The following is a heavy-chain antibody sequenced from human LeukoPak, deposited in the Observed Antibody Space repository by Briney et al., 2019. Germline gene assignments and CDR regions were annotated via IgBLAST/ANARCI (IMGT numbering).Heavy chain of an antibody. V-gene: IGHV1-18*01. CDR2: INTYNGNT. CDR3: ARDLVHHRLLDTVYNWFDP. CDR1: GYIFTSYG. J-gene: IGHJ5*02. Sequence: ASVKVSCKASGYIFTSYGISWVRQAPGQGLEWMGWINTYNGNTKYAQKLQGRVTMTTDTSTSTAYMELRSLRSDDTAVYYCARDLVHHRLLDTVYNWFDPWGQGTLVTVPS.